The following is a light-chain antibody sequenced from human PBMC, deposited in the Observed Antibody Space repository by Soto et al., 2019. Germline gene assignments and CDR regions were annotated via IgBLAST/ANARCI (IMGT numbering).Light chain of an antibody. CDR2: PAS. J-gene: IGKJ2*01. V-gene: IGKV1-9*01. CDR3: QQLRAYPHT. Sequence: DIQMTQSPSTLSGSVGDRVTITCRASQTINNYLAWFRKKEGKAPEFLIYPASTLQGGVPSRFSGHGFGINFTLTISSLQPEDFATYYCQQLRAYPHTFGQGTKVDIK. CDR1: QTINNY.